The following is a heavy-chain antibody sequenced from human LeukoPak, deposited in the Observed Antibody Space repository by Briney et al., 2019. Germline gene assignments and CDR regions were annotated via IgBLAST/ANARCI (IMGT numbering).Heavy chain of an antibody. Sequence: GGSLRLSCAASGFTFSSYAMHWVHQAPGKGLEWVAVISYDGSNKYYADSVKGRFTISRDNSKNTLYLQMNSLRAEDTAVYYCASEGYWGQGTLVTVSS. CDR1: GFTFSSYA. CDR2: ISYDGSNK. V-gene: IGHV3-30-3*01. J-gene: IGHJ4*02. CDR3: ASEGY.